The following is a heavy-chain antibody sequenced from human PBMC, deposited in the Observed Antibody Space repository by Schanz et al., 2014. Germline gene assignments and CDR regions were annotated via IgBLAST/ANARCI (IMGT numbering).Heavy chain of an antibody. CDR2: IPWNGAAI. CDR1: GFNSEDYA. D-gene: IGHD3-10*01. CDR3: AKGSRSGSKVMDV. J-gene: IGHJ6*03. V-gene: IGHV3-9*02. Sequence: EVQVVESGGGLVQPGGSLRLSCKASGFNSEDYARHWVRQAPGKGLEWVSNIPWNGAAIGYAGSVRGRFTISRDSAKNSLYLQMNSLRPEDTALYYCAKGSRSGSKVMDVWGKGTTVTVSS.